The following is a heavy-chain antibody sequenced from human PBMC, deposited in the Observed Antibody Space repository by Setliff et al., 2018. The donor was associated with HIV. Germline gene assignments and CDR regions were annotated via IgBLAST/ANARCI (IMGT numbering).Heavy chain of an antibody. D-gene: IGHD6-13*01. CDR3: ARDWIEQQLVWNY. Sequence: ASVKVSCKASGYTLTSYDINWVRQATGQGLEWMGWMNPNSGNTGYAQKFQGRLTMTRNTSISTAYMEVSSLRSEDTAVYYCARDWIEQQLVWNYWGQGTLVTVSS. CDR1: GYTLTSYD. J-gene: IGHJ4*02. V-gene: IGHV1-8*02. CDR2: MNPNSGNT.